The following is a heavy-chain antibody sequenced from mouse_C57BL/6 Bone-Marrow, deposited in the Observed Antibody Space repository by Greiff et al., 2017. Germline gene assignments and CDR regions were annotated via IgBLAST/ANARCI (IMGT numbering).Heavy chain of an antibody. CDR1: GYTFTSYW. J-gene: IGHJ2*01. D-gene: IGHD2-3*01. CDR2: IYPGNSDT. Sequence: VQLQQSGTVLARPGASVQMSCKTSGYTFTSYWMHWVKQRPGQGLEWIGAIYPGNSDTSYNQKFTGKATLTAVTSASTAYMELSSLTNEDSAVYYCTRTGWLLFDYWGQGTTLTVSS. V-gene: IGHV1-5*01. CDR3: TRTGWLLFDY.